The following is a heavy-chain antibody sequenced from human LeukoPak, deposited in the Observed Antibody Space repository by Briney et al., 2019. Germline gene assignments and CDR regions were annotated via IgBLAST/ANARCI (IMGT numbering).Heavy chain of an antibody. CDR2: MSFDGSHI. J-gene: IGHJ6*03. CDR1: GFTFSSYA. CDR3: ARGGTYYYQYYYMDV. D-gene: IGHD3-16*01. Sequence: GGSLRLSCAASGFTFSSYAMHWVRQAPGKGLDWVAVMSFDGSHIYYAHSVKGRFTISRDNSNNTLFLQMNSLNADDTAVYYCARGGTYYYQYYYMDVWGKGTTVTVSS. V-gene: IGHV3-30*01.